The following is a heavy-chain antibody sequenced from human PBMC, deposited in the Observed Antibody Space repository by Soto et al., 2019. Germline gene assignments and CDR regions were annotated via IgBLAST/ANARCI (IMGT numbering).Heavy chain of an antibody. CDR3: ATKGDYGGWFDP. CDR1: GASIRDKY. CDR2: ISNGGTT. D-gene: IGHD3-10*01. V-gene: IGHV4-4*07. J-gene: IGHJ5*02. Sequence: QVQLQESGPGLVKPSETLSLTCSISGASIRDKYWSWLRQSAEKGLEFIGRISNGGTTIYNPSLKSLVTRSLDTTMTHSALKLTSVTAADTAVYYCATKGDYGGWFDPWGQGTLVTVSS.